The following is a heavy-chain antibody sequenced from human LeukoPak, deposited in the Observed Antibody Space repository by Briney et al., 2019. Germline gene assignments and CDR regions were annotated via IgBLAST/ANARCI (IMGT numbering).Heavy chain of an antibody. D-gene: IGHD3-10*01. V-gene: IGHV3-21*01. Sequence: GGSLRLSCAASGFTFSSYSMNWVRQAPGKGLEWVSSISSSSSYIYYADSVKGRFTISRDNAKNSLYLQMNSLRAEDTAVYYCARLWFGEENYFDYWGQGTLVTVSS. J-gene: IGHJ4*02. CDR2: ISSSSSYI. CDR3: ARLWFGEENYFDY. CDR1: GFTFSSYS.